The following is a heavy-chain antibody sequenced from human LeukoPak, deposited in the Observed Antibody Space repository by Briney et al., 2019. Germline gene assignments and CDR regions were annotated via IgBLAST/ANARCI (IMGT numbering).Heavy chain of an antibody. CDR3: ARAGHNSNSGGYDF. V-gene: IGHV1-2*02. D-gene: IGHD3-22*01. Sequence: GASVKVSCKPSGYTFIDHYLHWVHQAPGQGLESVGWIDPDTGDTNYPQKFQGRVTMTRDTSISTAYMELNRLRSDDTAVYYCARAGHNSNSGGYDFWGLGTLVTVSS. CDR2: IDPDTGDT. J-gene: IGHJ4*02. CDR1: GYTFIDHY.